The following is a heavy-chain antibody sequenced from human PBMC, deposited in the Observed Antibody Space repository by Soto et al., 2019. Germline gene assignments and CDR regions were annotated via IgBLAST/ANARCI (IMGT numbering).Heavy chain of an antibody. CDR2: IGTRSDT. J-gene: IGHJ2*01. Sequence: QLLESGGGLVQPGGSLRLSCAASGFTFNIYPMSWVRQTPGKGLEWVSTIGTRSDTYYADSVKGRSTISRDDSKNTVYLQMNSLRAEDSAVYYCAKTRMDSGRGYFDLWGRGTPVTVSS. CDR3: AKTRMDSGRGYFDL. V-gene: IGHV3-23*01. D-gene: IGHD6-25*01. CDR1: GFTFNIYP.